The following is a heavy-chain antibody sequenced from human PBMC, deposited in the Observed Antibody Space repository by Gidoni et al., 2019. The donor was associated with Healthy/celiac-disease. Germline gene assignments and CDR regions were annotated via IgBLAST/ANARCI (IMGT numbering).Heavy chain of an antibody. CDR3: ATQDPSNFHAFDI. J-gene: IGHJ3*02. D-gene: IGHD4-4*01. CDR1: GFPFSSYC. CDR2: IWYDGSNK. V-gene: IGHV3-33*01. Sequence: QVQLVESGGGVVQPGRSLRLSCAASGFPFSSYCMHWVRQAPGKGLEWVAVIWYDGSNKYYADSVKGRFTISRDNSKNTLYLQMNSLRAEDTAVYYCATQDPSNFHAFDIWGQGTMVTVSS.